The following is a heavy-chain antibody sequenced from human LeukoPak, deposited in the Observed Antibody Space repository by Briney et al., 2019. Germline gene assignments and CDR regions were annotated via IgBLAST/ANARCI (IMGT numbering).Heavy chain of an antibody. D-gene: IGHD5-12*01. CDR1: GFTFSSSG. Sequence: PGGSLRLSCAASGFTFSSSGMHWVRQAPGKGLEWVAFISYDGSNRYYADSVKGRFTISRDNSKNTLYLQMNSLRAEVTAVYYCAKETRGSYSDYWGQGTLVTVSS. CDR2: ISYDGSNR. CDR3: AKETRGSYSDY. V-gene: IGHV3-30*02. J-gene: IGHJ4*02.